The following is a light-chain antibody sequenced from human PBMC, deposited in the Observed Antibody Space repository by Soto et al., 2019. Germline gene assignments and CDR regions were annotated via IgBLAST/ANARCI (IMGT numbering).Light chain of an antibody. CDR2: ANN. CDR3: TSYTSSITYV. Sequence: QSVLTQPPSVSGAPGQRVSISCTGSSSNIGAGYDVHWYQHLPGTAPKLLIYANNNRPSGVPDRFSGSKSGTSASLAITGLQAEDEADYYCTSYTSSITYVFGTGTKVTVL. J-gene: IGLJ1*01. CDR1: SSNIGAGYD. V-gene: IGLV1-40*01.